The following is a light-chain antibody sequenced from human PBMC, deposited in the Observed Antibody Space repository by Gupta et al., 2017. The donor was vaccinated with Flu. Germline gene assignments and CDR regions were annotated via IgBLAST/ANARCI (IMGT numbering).Light chain of an antibody. CDR2: KAS. V-gene: IGKV1-5*03. CDR1: QSISSW. J-gene: IGKJ1*01. Sequence: IHMTQSPSTLSASVGDRVTITCRASQSISSWLAWYQQKPGKAPKLLIYKASSLESGVPSRFSGSGSGTEFTLTISSLQPDDFATYYCQQYNSYSRTFGQGTKVEIK. CDR3: QQYNSYSRT.